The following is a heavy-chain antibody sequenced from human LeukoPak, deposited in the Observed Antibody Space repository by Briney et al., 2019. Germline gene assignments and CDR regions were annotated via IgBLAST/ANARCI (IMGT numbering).Heavy chain of an antibody. CDR1: GGSISSYY. CDR3: ARDPVIAARSI. CDR2: ISSSSSYI. J-gene: IGHJ3*02. D-gene: IGHD6-6*01. Sequence: ETLSLTCTVSGGSISSYYWSWIRQPPGKGLEWVSSISSSSSYIYYADSVKGRFTISRDNAKNSLYLQMNSLRAEDTAVYYCARDPVIAARSIWGQGTMVTVSS. V-gene: IGHV3-21*01.